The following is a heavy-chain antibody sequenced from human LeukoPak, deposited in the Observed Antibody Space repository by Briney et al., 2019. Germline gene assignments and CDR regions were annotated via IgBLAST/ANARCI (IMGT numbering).Heavy chain of an antibody. V-gene: IGHV3-15*01. CDR3: TSSIVVVPAAIWAYYYYYGMDV. CDR1: GFTFSNAR. CDR2: IKSKTDGGTT. J-gene: IGHJ6*02. D-gene: IGHD2-2*01. Sequence: GGSLRLSCAASGFTFSNARMSWVRQAPGKGLEWVGRIKSKTDGGTTDYAPPVKGRFTISRDDSKNTLYLQMNSLKTEDTAVYYCTSSIVVVPAAIWAYYYYYGMDVWGQGTTVTVSS.